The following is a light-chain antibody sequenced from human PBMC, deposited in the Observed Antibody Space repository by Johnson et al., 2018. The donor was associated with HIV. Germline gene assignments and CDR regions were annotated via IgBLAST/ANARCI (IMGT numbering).Light chain of an antibody. CDR3: GTWDSSLSFYV. CDR1: SSKIGNKY. Sequence: QSVLTQPPSVSAAPGQKVTISCSGSSSKIGNKYVSWYQQFPGTAPKVLIYDNSKRPSGIPDRFSGSTSGTSATLVITGLQTGDEADYYCGTWDSSLSFYVFGTGTKVTVL. V-gene: IGLV1-51*01. J-gene: IGLJ1*01. CDR2: DNS.